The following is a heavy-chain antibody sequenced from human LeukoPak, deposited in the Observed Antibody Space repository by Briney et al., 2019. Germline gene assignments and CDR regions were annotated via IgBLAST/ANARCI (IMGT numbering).Heavy chain of an antibody. CDR3: ARDEYNWNVDAFDI. Sequence: PGGSLRLSCAASGFTFSGSAMHWVRQASGKGLEWVGRIRSKANSYATAYAASVKGRFTISRDDSKNTAYLQMNSLRAEDTAVYYCARDEYNWNVDAFDIWGQGTVVTVSS. J-gene: IGHJ3*02. V-gene: IGHV3-73*01. CDR1: GFTFSGSA. CDR2: IRSKANSYAT. D-gene: IGHD1-20*01.